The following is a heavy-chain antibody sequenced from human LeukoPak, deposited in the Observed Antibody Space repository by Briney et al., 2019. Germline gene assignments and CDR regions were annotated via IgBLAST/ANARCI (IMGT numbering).Heavy chain of an antibody. CDR1: GYSFTSYW. Sequence: GESLKISCKGSGYSFTSYWIAWVRQMPGKGLEWMGIIYPGDSDTRYSPSFQGHVTISADKSISTAYLQWSSLEASDTAMYYCAREGVVVTDYFDYWGQGTLVTVSS. CDR2: IYPGDSDT. CDR3: AREGVVVTDYFDY. D-gene: IGHD3-22*01. J-gene: IGHJ4*02. V-gene: IGHV5-51*01.